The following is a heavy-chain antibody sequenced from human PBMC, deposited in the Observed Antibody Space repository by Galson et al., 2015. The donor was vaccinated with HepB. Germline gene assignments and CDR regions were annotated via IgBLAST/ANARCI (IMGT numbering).Heavy chain of an antibody. CDR3: ARDYSGAHFDY. CDR2: IYYSGST. CDR1: GGSISSSSYY. J-gene: IGHJ4*02. V-gene: IGHV4-39*07. Sequence: LSLTCTVSGGSISSSSYYWGWIRQPPGKGLEWIGSIYYSGSTYYNPSLKSRVTISVDTSKNQFSLKLSSVTAADTAVYYCARDYSGAHFDYWGQGTLVTVSS. D-gene: IGHD2-15*01.